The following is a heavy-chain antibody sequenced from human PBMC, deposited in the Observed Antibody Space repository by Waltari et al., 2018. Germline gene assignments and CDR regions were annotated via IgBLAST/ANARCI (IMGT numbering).Heavy chain of an antibody. D-gene: IGHD2-8*01. J-gene: IGHJ4*02. CDR3: VRGNGFFDY. CDR1: MSVSMFSNFG. V-gene: IGHV3-30*02. Sequence: QVQLVESGGGVVQSGGSLRRSCAASMSVSMFSNFGMDWVRQAPGKGLEWVAFLRYDGKIEHYADSVRGRFTISRDNSKNMVFLQMNSLRRDDTAVYYCVRGNGFFDYWGQGALVTVSS. CDR2: LRYDGKIE.